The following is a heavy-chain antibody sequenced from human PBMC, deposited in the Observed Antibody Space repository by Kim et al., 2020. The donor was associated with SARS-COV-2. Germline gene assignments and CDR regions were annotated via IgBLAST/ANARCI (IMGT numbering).Heavy chain of an antibody. V-gene: IGHV3-21*01. CDR1: GFTFSSYS. CDR3: ARLRWSGSYYYYGMDV. Sequence: GGSLRLSCAASGFTFSSYSMNWVRQAPGKGLEWVSSISSSSSYIYYADSVKGRFTISRDNAKNSLYLQMNSLRAEDTAVYYCARLRWSGSYYYYGMDVWGQGTTVTVSS. J-gene: IGHJ6*02. CDR2: ISSSSSYI. D-gene: IGHD3-3*01.